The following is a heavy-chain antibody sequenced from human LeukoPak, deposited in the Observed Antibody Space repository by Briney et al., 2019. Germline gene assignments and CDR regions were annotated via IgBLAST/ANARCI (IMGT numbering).Heavy chain of an antibody. D-gene: IGHD2-2*01. Sequence: ASVKVSCKASGYTFTGYYMHWVRQAPGQGLEWMGWINPNSGGTNYAQKFQGRVTMTRDTSISTAYMELSRLRSDDTAVYYCARWGYCSSTSCYRGAFDIWGQGTMVTVSS. CDR3: ARWGYCSSTSCYRGAFDI. CDR2: INPNSGGT. V-gene: IGHV1-2*02. J-gene: IGHJ3*02. CDR1: GYTFTGYY.